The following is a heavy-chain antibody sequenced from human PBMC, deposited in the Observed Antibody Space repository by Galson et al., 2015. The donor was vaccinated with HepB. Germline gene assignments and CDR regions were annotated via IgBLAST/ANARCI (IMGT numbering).Heavy chain of an antibody. CDR1: GYTLTELS. Sequence: SVKVSCKVSGYTLTELSMHWVRQAPGKGLEWMGGFDPEDGETIYAQKFQGRVTMTEDTSTDTAYMELSSLRSEDTAVYYCATDLITMIYPKAFDIWGQGTMVTVSS. CDR2: FDPEDGET. CDR3: ATDLITMIYPKAFDI. V-gene: IGHV1-24*01. D-gene: IGHD3-22*01. J-gene: IGHJ3*02.